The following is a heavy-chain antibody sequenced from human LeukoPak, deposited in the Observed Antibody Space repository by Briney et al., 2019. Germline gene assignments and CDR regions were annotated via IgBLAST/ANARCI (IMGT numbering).Heavy chain of an antibody. J-gene: IGHJ4*02. CDR2: INHSGST. V-gene: IGHV4-34*01. Sequence: SETLSLTCAVYGGSFSGYYWSWIRQPPGKGLEWIGEINHSGSTSYNPSLKSRVTISVDTSKNQFSLKLSSVTAADTAVYYCARSRIRLGELSHWGQGTLVTVSS. D-gene: IGHD3-16*02. CDR1: GGSFSGYY. CDR3: ARSRIRLGELSH.